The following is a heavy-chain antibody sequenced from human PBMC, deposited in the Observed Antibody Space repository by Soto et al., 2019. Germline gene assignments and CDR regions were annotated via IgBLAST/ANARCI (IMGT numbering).Heavy chain of an antibody. CDR2: ISYDGSNK. J-gene: IGHJ6*02. D-gene: IGHD5-18*01. V-gene: IGHV3-30*18. Sequence: PGGSLRLSCAASGFTFSSYGMHWVRQAPGKGLEWVAVISYDGSNKYYADSVKGRFTISRDNSKNTLYLQMNSLRAEDTAVYYCAKEYLEGYSYGDVGYYYYYGMDVWGQGTTVTVSS. CDR1: GFTFSSYG. CDR3: AKEYLEGYSYGDVGYYYYYGMDV.